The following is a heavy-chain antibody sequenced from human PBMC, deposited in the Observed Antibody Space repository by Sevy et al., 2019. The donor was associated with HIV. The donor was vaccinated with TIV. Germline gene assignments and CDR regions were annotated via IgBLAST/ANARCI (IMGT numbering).Heavy chain of an antibody. J-gene: IGHJ4*02. CDR1: GYTFTTYR. CDR2: ISPLNGDT. CDR3: ARAFCSGGSCYSLAY. Sequence: ASVKVSCKASGYTFTTYRIYWVRQAPGQGLEWMGWISPLNGDTNYAQKFQGRVTMITDTSTSTAYMELRSLRSDDTAVYFCARAFCSGGSCYSLAYWVQGALVTVSS. D-gene: IGHD2-15*01. V-gene: IGHV1-18*01.